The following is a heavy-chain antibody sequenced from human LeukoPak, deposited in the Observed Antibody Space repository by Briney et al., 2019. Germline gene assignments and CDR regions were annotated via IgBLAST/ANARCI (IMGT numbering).Heavy chain of an antibody. V-gene: IGHV3-15*01. CDR2: IKSKTDGGTT. Sequence: GGSLRLSCAASGFTFSNAWMSWVRQAPGKGLEWVGRIKSKTDGGTTDYAAPVKGRFTISRDNSKNTLYLQMNSLRAEDTAVYYCANLDYVWGSYRYTLGALDYWGQGTLVTVSS. J-gene: IGHJ4*02. CDR3: ANLDYVWGSYRYTLGALDY. D-gene: IGHD3-16*02. CDR1: GFTFSNAW.